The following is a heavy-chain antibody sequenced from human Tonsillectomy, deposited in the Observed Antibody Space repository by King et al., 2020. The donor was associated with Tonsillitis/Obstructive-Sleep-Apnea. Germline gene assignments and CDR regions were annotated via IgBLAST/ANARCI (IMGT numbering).Heavy chain of an antibody. J-gene: IGHJ6*03. CDR2: IKQDGSEK. V-gene: IGHV3-7*01. D-gene: IGHD3-10*01. CDR1: GFTFSSYW. Sequence: QLVQSGGGLVQPGGSLRLSCAASGFTFSSYWMSWVRQAPGKGLEWVANIKQDGSEKYYVDSVKGRFTISRDNAKNSLYLQMNSLRAEDTAVYYCARDNYYGSKANNYYYYMDVWGQGTLVTVSS. CDR3: ARDNYYGSKANNYYYYMDV.